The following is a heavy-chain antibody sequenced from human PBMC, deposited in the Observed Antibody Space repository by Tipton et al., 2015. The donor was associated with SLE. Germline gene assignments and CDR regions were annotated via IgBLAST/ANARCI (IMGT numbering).Heavy chain of an antibody. D-gene: IGHD2-21*01. J-gene: IGHJ4*02. CDR3: ARGKISWAVFVVKNYFDS. V-gene: IGHV4-34*01. CDR1: GGSSSSFY. Sequence: LRLSCAVYGGSSSSFYWNWIRRRPGKGLECIGEINHGGSTVYNPSLRSRVTISVETSKNQLSLRVTSVTAADTAVYYCARGKISWAVFVVKNYFDSWGQGTLVTVSS. CDR2: INHGGST.